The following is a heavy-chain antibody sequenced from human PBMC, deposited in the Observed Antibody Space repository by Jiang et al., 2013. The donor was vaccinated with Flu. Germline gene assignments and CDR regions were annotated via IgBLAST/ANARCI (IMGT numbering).Heavy chain of an antibody. D-gene: IGHD1-26*01. CDR3: ARLWVYSGSYYFAFDI. CDR2: IYPGDSDT. CDR1: GYSFTSYW. Sequence: GAEVKKPGESLKISCKGSGYSFTSYWIGWVRQMPGKGLEWMGIIYPGDSDTRYSPSFQGQVTISADKSISTAYLQWSSLKASDTAMYYCARLWVYSGSYYFAFDIWGQGTMVTVSS. J-gene: IGHJ3*02. V-gene: IGHV5-51*01.